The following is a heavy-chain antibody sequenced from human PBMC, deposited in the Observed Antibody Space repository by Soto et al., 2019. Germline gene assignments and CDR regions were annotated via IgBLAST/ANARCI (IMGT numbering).Heavy chain of an antibody. Sequence: GGSLRLSCAASGFTFSSYAMSWVRQAPGKGLEWVSAISGSGGSTYYADSVKGRFTISRDNSKNTLYLQMNSLRAEDTAVYYCAKGGTGLEWLFKFPGDAFDIWGQGTMVTVSS. CDR1: GFTFSSYA. V-gene: IGHV3-23*01. CDR3: AKGGTGLEWLFKFPGDAFDI. CDR2: ISGSGGST. D-gene: IGHD3-3*01. J-gene: IGHJ3*02.